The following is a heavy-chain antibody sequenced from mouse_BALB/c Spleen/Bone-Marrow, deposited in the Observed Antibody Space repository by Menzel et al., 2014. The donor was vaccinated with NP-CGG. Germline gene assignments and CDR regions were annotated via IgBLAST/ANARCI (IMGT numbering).Heavy chain of an antibody. D-gene: IGHD2-12*01. J-gene: IGHJ3*01. CDR2: IWAGGST. Sequence: VKLVESGPGLVAPSQSLSITCTVSGFSFTSYGVHWVRQPPGKGLEWLGVIWAGGSTNYNSALMSRLSISKDNSKSQVFLKMNSLQTDDTAMYYCARDYDEWFAYWGQGTLVTVSA. CDR3: ARDYDEWFAY. CDR1: GFSFTSYG. V-gene: IGHV2-9*02.